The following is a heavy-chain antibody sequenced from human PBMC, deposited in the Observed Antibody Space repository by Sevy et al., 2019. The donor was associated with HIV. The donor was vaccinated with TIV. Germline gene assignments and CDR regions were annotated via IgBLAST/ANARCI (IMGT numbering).Heavy chain of an antibody. V-gene: IGHV3-30*04. CDR2: ISYDGSNK. CDR3: ARDPSKSPYSSSWYYFDY. CDR1: GFTFNIYA. Sequence: GGSLRLSCAASGFTFNIYAMHWVRQAPGKGLEGVAVISYDGSNKYYPDSVKGRFTISRDNSKNTLYLQMNSLRAEDTAVYYCARDPSKSPYSSSWYYFDYWGQGTLVTVSS. D-gene: IGHD6-13*01. J-gene: IGHJ4*02.